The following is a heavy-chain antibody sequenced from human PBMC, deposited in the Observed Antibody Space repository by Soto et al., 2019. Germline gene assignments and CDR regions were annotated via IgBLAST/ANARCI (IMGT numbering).Heavy chain of an antibody. V-gene: IGHV4-34*01. CDR2: ISHSGST. Sequence: QVHLQQWGAGLLKPSETLSLTCAVYGGSFSGYSWSWIRQPPEKGLEWTGEISHSGSTNYNPSLKRRVTISVDTSKNQFSLKLTSVTAADTAVYYCARGQKGYSSSWYVDWGQGTLVTVSS. J-gene: IGHJ4*02. CDR1: GGSFSGYS. CDR3: ARGQKGYSSSWYVD. D-gene: IGHD6-13*01.